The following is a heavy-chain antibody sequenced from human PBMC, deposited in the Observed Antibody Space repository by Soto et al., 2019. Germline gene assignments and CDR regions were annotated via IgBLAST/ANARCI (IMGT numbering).Heavy chain of an antibody. J-gene: IGHJ6*02. CDR1: GYTFTGYY. D-gene: IGHD2-2*01. CDR2: INPNSGGT. Sequence: ASVKVSCKASGYTFTGYYMHWVRQAPGQGLEWVGWINPNSGGTNYAQKFQGRVTMTRDTSISTAYMELSRLRSDDTAVYYCARNQYQLLYYYYGMDVWGQGTTVTVSS. CDR3: ARNQYQLLYYYYGMDV. V-gene: IGHV1-2*02.